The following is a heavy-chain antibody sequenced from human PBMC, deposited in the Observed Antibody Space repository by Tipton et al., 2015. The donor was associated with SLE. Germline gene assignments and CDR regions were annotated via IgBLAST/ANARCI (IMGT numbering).Heavy chain of an antibody. Sequence: SCTVSGGSISSGSYYWSWLRQPAGKGLEWIGRIYTSGSTNYNPSLKSRVTISVDTSKNQFSLKLSSVTAADTAVYYCARVRYSGHDEAYYFDYWGQGTLVTVSS. D-gene: IGHD5-12*01. CDR3: ARVRYSGHDEAYYFDY. CDR1: GGSISSGSYY. V-gene: IGHV4-61*02. CDR2: IYTSGST. J-gene: IGHJ4*02.